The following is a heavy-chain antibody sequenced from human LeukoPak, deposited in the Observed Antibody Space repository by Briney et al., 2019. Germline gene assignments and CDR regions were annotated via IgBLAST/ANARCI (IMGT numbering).Heavy chain of an antibody. CDR3: ARDLWFGELWNWFDP. D-gene: IGHD3-10*01. V-gene: IGHV4-4*07. CDR2: IYTSGST. CDR1: GGSISSYY. J-gene: IGHJ5*02. Sequence: SETLSLTCTVSGGSISSYYWSWIRQPAGKGLEWIGRIYTSGSTNYNPSLKSQVTMSVDTSKNQFSLKLSSVTAADTAVYYCARDLWFGELWNWFDPWGQGTLVTVSS.